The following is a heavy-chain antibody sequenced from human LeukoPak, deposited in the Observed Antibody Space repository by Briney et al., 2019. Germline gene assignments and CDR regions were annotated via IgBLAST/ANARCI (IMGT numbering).Heavy chain of an antibody. CDR2: MNPNSGGT. J-gene: IGHJ4*02. V-gene: IGHV1-2*02. CDR1: GYTFTRYY. Sequence: ASVKVSCKASGYTFTRYYIHWVRQAPGQGPEWMGWMNPNSGGTNYAHKFQGRVTLTRDTSISTAYIELSGLRSDGTAVYYCARDPSSSYYLDSWGRGTLVTVSS. D-gene: IGHD6-6*01. CDR3: ARDPSSSYYLDS.